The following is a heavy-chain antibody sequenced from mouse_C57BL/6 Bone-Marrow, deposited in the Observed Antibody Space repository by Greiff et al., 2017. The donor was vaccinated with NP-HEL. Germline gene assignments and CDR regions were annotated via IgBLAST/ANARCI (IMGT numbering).Heavy chain of an antibody. V-gene: IGHV1-50*01. D-gene: IGHD1-3*01. CDR2: IDPSDSYT. CDR1: GYTFTSYW. Sequence: QVQLQQPGAELVKPGASVKLSCKASGYTFTSYWMQWVKQRPGQGLEWIGEIDPSDSYTNYNQKFKGKATLTVDTSSSTAYMQLSSLTSEDSAVYYCAREGAQWGYWGQGTTLTVSS. CDR3: AREGAQWGY. J-gene: IGHJ2*01.